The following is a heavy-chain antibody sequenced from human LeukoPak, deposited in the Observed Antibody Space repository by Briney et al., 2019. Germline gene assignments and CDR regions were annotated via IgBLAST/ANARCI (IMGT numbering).Heavy chain of an antibody. CDR1: GGTFSSYA. CDR2: IIPIHGIA. J-gene: IGHJ6*02. V-gene: IGHV1-69*04. CDR3: ATLPDYYYYGMDV. Sequence: EASVKVSCKASGGTFSSYAISWVRQAPGQGLEWMGRIIPIHGIANYAQKFQGRVTITADKSTSTAYMELSSLRSEDTAVYYCATLPDYYYYGMDVWGQGTTVTVSS.